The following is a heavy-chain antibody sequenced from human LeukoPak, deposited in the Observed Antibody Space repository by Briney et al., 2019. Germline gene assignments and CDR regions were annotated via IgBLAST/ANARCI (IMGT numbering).Heavy chain of an antibody. J-gene: IGHJ4*02. Sequence: SETLSLTCTVSGGSISSYYWSWIRQPPGKGLEWIGYIYYSGSTNYKPSLKSRVTISVETSKNQFSLKLRSVTAADTAVYYCPRATGYMIEDYFDYWGQGTLVTVSS. V-gene: IGHV4-59*01. CDR3: PRATGYMIEDYFDY. CDR1: GGSISSYY. D-gene: IGHD3-22*01. CDR2: IYYSGST.